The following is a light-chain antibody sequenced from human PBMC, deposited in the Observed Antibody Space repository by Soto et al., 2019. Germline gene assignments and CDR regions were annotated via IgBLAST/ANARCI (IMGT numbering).Light chain of an antibody. Sequence: ERVMTQSPATLSVSPGERATLSCRASQAVSSNLAWYQQKPGQAPRLLIYAASTRAAGIPDRFSGSGSGTGFTLTITSLQSEDFAVYYCQHYNNWPFTFGPGTKVDIK. CDR2: AAS. V-gene: IGKV3-15*01. CDR1: QAVSSN. J-gene: IGKJ3*01. CDR3: QHYNNWPFT.